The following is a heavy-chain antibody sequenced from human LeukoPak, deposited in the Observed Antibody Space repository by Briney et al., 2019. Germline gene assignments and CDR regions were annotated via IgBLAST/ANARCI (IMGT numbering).Heavy chain of an antibody. V-gene: IGHV3-21*01. Sequence: NPGGSLRLSCAASGFTFSSYSMNWVRQAPGKGLEWVSSISSSSYIYYADSVKGRFTISRDNAKNSLYLQMNSLRAEDTAVYYCARVRGGWPESWSLHRDAFDIWGQGTMVTVSS. CDR3: ARVRGGWPESWSLHRDAFDI. D-gene: IGHD1-26*01. CDR2: ISSSSYI. J-gene: IGHJ3*02. CDR1: GFTFSSYS.